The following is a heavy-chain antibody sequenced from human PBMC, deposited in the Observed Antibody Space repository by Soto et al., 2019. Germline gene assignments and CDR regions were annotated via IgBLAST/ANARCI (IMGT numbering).Heavy chain of an antibody. CDR3: ATSYFDFWSGYYRGYYFDY. CDR1: GGSFTGYY. V-gene: IGHV4-34*01. D-gene: IGHD3-3*01. CDR2: INHRGST. J-gene: IGHJ4*02. Sequence: QVHLQQWGAGLLKPSETLSLTCAVYGGSFTGYYWSWIRQPPGKGLEWIGEINHRGSTNYNPSLRSLVNITVDTSKNPFYLQLNSVTAADTAVYYCATSYFDFWSGYYRGYYFDYWGQGTLVTVFS.